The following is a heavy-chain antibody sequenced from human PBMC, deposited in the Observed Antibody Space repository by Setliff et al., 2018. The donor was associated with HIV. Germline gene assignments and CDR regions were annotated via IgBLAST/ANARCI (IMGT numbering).Heavy chain of an antibody. CDR3: AREGGYYDSSGYPVGWFDP. D-gene: IGHD3-22*01. Sequence: PSETLSLTCTVSGGSIRTYYWSWIRQPPGKGLEWIGYIFYSVNTNYNPSLKGRVTISVDTSKNQFSLKLRSVTAADTAVYYCAREGGYYDSSGYPVGWFDPWGQGTLVTVSS. J-gene: IGHJ5*02. CDR2: IFYSVNT. V-gene: IGHV4-59*01. CDR1: GGSIRTYY.